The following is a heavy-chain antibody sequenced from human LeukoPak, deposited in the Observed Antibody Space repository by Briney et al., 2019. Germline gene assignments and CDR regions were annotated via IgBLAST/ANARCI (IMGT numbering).Heavy chain of an antibody. CDR1: GGSISSYY. CDR2: IYYSGST. J-gene: IGHJ3*02. D-gene: IGHD2-15*01. V-gene: IGHV4-59*08. Sequence: SETLSLTCTVSGGSISSYYWSWIRQPPGKGLEWIGYIYYSGSTNYNPSLKSRVTISVDTSKNQFSLKLSSVTAADTAVYYCARHLRYCSGGTCYSYVAFDIWGQGTMVTVSS. CDR3: ARHLRYCSGGTCYSYVAFDI.